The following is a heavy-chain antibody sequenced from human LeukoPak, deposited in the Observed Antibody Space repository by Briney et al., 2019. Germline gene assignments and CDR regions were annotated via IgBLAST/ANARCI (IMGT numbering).Heavy chain of an antibody. CDR1: GGSISSSSYY. V-gene: IGHV4-39*07. Sequence: SETLSLTCTVSGGSISSSSYYWGWIRQPPGKGLEWIESIYYSGSTYYNPSLKSRVTISVDTSKNQFSLKLSSVTAADTAVYYCARVDSGYYYYWGQGTLVTVSS. J-gene: IGHJ4*02. CDR3: ARVDSGYYYY. CDR2: IYYSGST. D-gene: IGHD3-22*01.